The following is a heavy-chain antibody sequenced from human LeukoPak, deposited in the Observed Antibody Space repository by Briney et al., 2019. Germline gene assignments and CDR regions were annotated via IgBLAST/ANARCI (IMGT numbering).Heavy chain of an antibody. CDR1: GGTFSGYA. CDR2: IIPMFGTT. Sequence: ASVKVSCKASGGTFSGYAISWVRQAPGQGLEWMGGIIPMFGTTNYAQRFQGKITIIADKSTSTAYMELSSLRSEDTAIYYCARGGVGGGDHDAFDIWGQGTMVTVSS. V-gene: IGHV1-69*06. D-gene: IGHD3-3*01. CDR3: ARGGVGGGDHDAFDI. J-gene: IGHJ3*02.